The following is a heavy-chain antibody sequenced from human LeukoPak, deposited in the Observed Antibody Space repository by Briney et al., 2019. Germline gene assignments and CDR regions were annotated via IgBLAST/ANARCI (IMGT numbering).Heavy chain of an antibody. D-gene: IGHD3-9*01. CDR1: GYTFTSYG. CDR2: ISAYNGNT. V-gene: IGHV1-18*04. Sequence: ASVKVSCKASGYTFTSYGISWVRQAPGQGLEWMGWISAYNGNTNYAQKLQGRVTMTTDTSTSTAYMELRSLRSDDTAVYYCARGAGDYDILTGYRPTMFYFDYWGQGTLVTVSS. CDR3: ARGAGDYDILTGYRPTMFYFDY. J-gene: IGHJ4*02.